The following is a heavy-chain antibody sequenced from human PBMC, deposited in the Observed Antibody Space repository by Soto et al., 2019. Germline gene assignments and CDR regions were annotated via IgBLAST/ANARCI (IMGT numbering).Heavy chain of an antibody. J-gene: IGHJ6*02. CDR3: ARGFWSGNSSGGLGMDV. CDR1: GGSFSGYY. CDR2: INHSGST. V-gene: IGHV4-34*01. Sequence: SETLSLTCAVYGGSFSGYYWSWIRQPPGKGLEWIGEINHSGSTNYNPSLKSRVTISVDTSKNQFSLKLSSVTAADTAVYYCARGFWSGNSSGGLGMDVWGQGTTVTVS. D-gene: IGHD3-3*01.